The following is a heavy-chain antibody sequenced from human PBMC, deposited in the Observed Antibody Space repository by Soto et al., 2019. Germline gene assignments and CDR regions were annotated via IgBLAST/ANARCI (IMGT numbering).Heavy chain of an antibody. CDR3: ARSPGWILYSYGWFDP. CDR2: ISAYNGNT. D-gene: IGHD2-8*01. Sequence: EASVKVSCKASGYTFTSYGISWVRQAPGQGLEWMGWISAYNGNTNYAQKLQGRVTMTTDTSTSTAYMELRSLRSDDTAVYYCARSPGWILYSYGWFDPWGQGALVTVSS. CDR1: GYTFTSYG. V-gene: IGHV1-18*01. J-gene: IGHJ5*02.